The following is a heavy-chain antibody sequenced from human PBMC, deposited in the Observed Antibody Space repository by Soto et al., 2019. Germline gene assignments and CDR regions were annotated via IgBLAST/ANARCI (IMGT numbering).Heavy chain of an antibody. CDR1: GGSISSGDYY. D-gene: IGHD3-22*01. CDR2: IYYSGST. J-gene: IGHJ4*02. V-gene: IGHV4-30-4*01. CDR3: ARNYYDSSGYFRSYYFDY. Sequence: PSETLSLTCTVSGGSISSGDYYWSWIRQPPGKGLEWIGYIYYSGSTYYNTSLKSRVTISVDTSKNQFSLKLSSVTAADTAVYYCARNYYDSSGYFRSYYFDYWGQGTLVTVSS.